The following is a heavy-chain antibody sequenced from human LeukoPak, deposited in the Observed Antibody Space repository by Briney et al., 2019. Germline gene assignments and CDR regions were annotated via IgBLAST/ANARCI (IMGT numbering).Heavy chain of an antibody. Sequence: LAGGSLRLSCAASGFTFSSYWIHWVRQAPGKGLVWVSRINGDGSITSYADSVKGRFTISRDNAKNTLYLQMNSLRAEDTALYYCARSSRLYYYDSSGYFEAPYFDYWGQGTLVTVSS. J-gene: IGHJ4*02. V-gene: IGHV3-74*01. CDR2: INGDGSIT. CDR1: GFTFSSYW. CDR3: ARSSRLYYYDSSGYFEAPYFDY. D-gene: IGHD3-22*01.